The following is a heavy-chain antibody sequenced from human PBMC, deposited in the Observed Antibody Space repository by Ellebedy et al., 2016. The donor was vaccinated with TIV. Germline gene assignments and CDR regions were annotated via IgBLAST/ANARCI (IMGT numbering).Heavy chain of an antibody. CDR3: ARDLYYGSGKIASS. V-gene: IGHV3-11*01. CDR2: ISISGTTV. J-gene: IGHJ1*01. D-gene: IGHD3-10*01. Sequence: PGGSLRLSCAASGFTFTDYYMSWIRQSPGKGLEWVSYISISGTTVYYADSVKGRFTISRDNAKNSLDLQMNSLRADDTAIYYCARDLYYGSGKIASSWGQGTLVTVSS. CDR1: GFTFTDYY.